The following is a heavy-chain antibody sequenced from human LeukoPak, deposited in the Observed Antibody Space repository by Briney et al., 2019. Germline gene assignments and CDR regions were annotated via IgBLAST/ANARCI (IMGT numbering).Heavy chain of an antibody. CDR3: AKDHYYDSSGYPDY. J-gene: IGHJ4*02. Sequence: HPGGSLRLSCAASGFTFSSYGMHWVRQAPGKGLEWVAVISYDGSNKYYADSVKGRFTISRDNSKNTLYLQMNSLRAEDTAVYYCAKDHYYDSSGYPDYWGQGTLVTVSS. CDR2: ISYDGSNK. V-gene: IGHV3-30*18. CDR1: GFTFSSYG. D-gene: IGHD3-22*01.